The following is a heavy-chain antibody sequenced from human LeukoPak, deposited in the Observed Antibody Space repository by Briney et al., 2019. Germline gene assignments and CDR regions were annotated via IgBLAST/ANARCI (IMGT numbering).Heavy chain of an antibody. CDR3: ARAPNSGWYVDNWFDP. V-gene: IGHV3-30-3*01. CDR1: GFTFSSYA. CDR2: TSYDGSNK. D-gene: IGHD6-19*01. Sequence: GGSLRLSCAASGFTFSSYAMHWVRQAPGKGLEWVAVTSYDGSNKYYADSVKSRFTISRDNSKNTLYLQMNSLRAEDTAVYYCARAPNSGWYVDNWFDPWGQGTLVTVSS. J-gene: IGHJ5*02.